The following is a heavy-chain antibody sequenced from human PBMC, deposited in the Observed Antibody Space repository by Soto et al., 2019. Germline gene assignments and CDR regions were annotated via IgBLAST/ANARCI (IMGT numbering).Heavy chain of an antibody. Sequence: GASVKVSCKASGYTFTKYGISWVRQAPGQGLEWMGWINVYNGNTDYVEKLQGRVTMTTDTSTSTAYMELRSLRSDDTAVYYCACGISTSGRSDVWGQGTTVTVSS. J-gene: IGHJ6*02. D-gene: IGHD2-2*01. CDR1: GYTFTKYG. V-gene: IGHV1-18*01. CDR3: ACGISTSGRSDV. CDR2: INVYNGNT.